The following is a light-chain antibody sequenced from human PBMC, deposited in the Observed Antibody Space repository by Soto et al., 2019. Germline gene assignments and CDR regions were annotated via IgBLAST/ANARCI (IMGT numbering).Light chain of an antibody. Sequence: SYELTQPPSVSVAPGKTARITCGGNNIGSKSVHWYQQKPGQAPVLVIYYDSDRPSGIPERFSGSNSGNTATLTISRVEAGDAADYYCQVWDSISDQGVFGGGTQLTVL. CDR1: NIGSKS. V-gene: IGLV3-21*04. J-gene: IGLJ3*02. CDR2: YDS. CDR3: QVWDSISDQGV.